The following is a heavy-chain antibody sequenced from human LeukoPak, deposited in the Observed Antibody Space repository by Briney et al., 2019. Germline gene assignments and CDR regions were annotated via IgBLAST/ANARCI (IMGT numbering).Heavy chain of an antibody. D-gene: IGHD4-17*01. CDR2: ISGIGGST. CDR3: AKDRASGDPHH. J-gene: IGHJ5*02. Sequence: PGASLRLSCAASGFTFSSYAISWVRQAPGKGLEWVSAISGIGGSTYYADSVKGRFTISRDNSKNTLYLQMKRLRAEDTAVYYCAKDRASGDPHHWGQGTLVSVSS. V-gene: IGHV3-23*01. CDR1: GFTFSSYA.